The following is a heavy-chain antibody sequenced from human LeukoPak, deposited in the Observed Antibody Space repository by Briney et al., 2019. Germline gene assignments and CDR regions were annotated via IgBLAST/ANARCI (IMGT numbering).Heavy chain of an antibody. CDR1: GYTFTSYA. Sequence: ASVKVSCKASGYTFTSYAMHWVRQAPGQRLEWMGWINAGNGNAKYSQKFQGRVTITRDTSASTAYMELSSLRSEDTAVYYCARGLTYYHDSSGYLGAFDIWGQGTMVTVSS. CDR2: INAGNGNA. CDR3: ARGLTYYHDSSGYLGAFDI. D-gene: IGHD3-22*01. J-gene: IGHJ3*02. V-gene: IGHV1-3*01.